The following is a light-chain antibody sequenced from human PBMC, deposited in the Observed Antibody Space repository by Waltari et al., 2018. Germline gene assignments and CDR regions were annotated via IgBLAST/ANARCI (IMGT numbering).Light chain of an antibody. CDR2: AAS. CDR1: QSISSY. CDR3: QKYNSAPLT. V-gene: IGKV1-39*01. J-gene: IGKJ4*01. Sequence: DIQMTQSPSSLSASVGDRVTITCRASQSISSYLNWYQQKPGKAPKLLIYAASSLQSGVPSRFSGSGSGTDFTLTISSLQPEDFATYYCQKYNSAPLTFGGGTKVGIK.